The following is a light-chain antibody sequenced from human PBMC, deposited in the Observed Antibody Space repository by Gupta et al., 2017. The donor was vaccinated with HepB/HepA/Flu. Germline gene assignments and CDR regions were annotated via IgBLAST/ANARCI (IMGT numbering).Light chain of an antibody. Sequence: EIVMTQSPSTLSLSPGERATISCRASQSVSSNLAWYQQKPGQAPRLLIYGASTRATGIPARFSGSGSGTEFTLTISSLQSEDFAVYYCQQYNNCHPRITFGQGTRLEIK. CDR1: QSVSSN. CDR2: GAS. V-gene: IGKV3-15*01. J-gene: IGKJ5*01. CDR3: QQYNNCHPRIT.